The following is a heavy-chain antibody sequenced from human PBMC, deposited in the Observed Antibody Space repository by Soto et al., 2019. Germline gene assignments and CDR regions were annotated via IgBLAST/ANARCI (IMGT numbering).Heavy chain of an antibody. CDR2: ISTDNGNT. CDR1: GYTFTSSG. D-gene: IGHD3-3*01. CDR3: ARDQGITTFGVYSMYYYGMDV. Sequence: QVQLVQSGAEVKKPGASVKVSCKASGYTFTSSGISWVRQAPGQGLEWMGWISTDNGNTNYAQHLQGRVSMTPDTSPSTAYMDLRSLRCDDTAVYYCARDQGITTFGVYSMYYYGMDVWGQGTTVTVSS. J-gene: IGHJ6*02. V-gene: IGHV1-18*01.